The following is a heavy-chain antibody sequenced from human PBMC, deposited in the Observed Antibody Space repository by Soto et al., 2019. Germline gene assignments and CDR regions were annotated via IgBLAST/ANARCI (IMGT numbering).Heavy chain of an antibody. CDR1: GFTFSSYW. CDR3: VRRKRGRAAY. CDR2: INSDGSST. D-gene: IGHD1-1*01. Sequence: EVQLMESGGGLVQPGGSLRLSCAASGFTFSSYWMHWVRQAPGKGLVWVSRINSDGSSTTYADSVKGRFTISRDNAKNPLNRQITGLRAKAPGENYWVRRKRGRAAYWGEGTLV. V-gene: IGHV3-74*01. J-gene: IGHJ4*02.